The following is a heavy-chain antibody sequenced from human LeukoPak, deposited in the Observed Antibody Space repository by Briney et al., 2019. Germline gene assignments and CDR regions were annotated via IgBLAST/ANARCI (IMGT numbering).Heavy chain of an antibody. CDR1: GFTVSSNY. V-gene: IGHV3-66*01. J-gene: IGHJ3*01. CDR2: IYSGGST. D-gene: IGHD5-12*01. CDR3: ARVRYSGAFDV. Sequence: GGSLRLSCAASGFTVSSNYMSWVRQAPGKGLEWVSVIYSGGSTYYADSVKGRFTISRDNSKNTLYLQMNSLRAEDTAVYYCARVRYSGAFDVWGQGTMVTVSS.